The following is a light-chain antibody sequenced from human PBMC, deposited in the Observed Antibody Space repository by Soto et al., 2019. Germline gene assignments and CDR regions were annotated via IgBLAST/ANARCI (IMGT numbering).Light chain of an antibody. CDR1: PSVTNF. J-gene: IGKJ5*01. Sequence: IVWTQSPATLSLSPGERATLSCRASPSVTNFLAWYQQKPGQAPRLLLYGAFNRATGIPARFSGSGSGTDLTLTISSLEPEDSAIYYCQQRNIWPPVTFGQGTRLEIK. CDR3: QQRNIWPPVT. CDR2: GAF. V-gene: IGKV3-11*01.